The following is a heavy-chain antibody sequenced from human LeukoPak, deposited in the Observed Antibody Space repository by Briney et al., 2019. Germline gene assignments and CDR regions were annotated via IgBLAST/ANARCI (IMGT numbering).Heavy chain of an antibody. CDR2: IYYSGST. Sequence: SETLSLTCTVSGGSISSYYWSWIRQPPGKGLEWIGYIYYSGSTNYNPSLKSRVTISVDTSKNQFSLKLSSVTAADTAVYYCAREDYDSKADWFDPWGQGTLVTVSS. CDR1: GGSISSYY. V-gene: IGHV4-59*12. J-gene: IGHJ5*02. D-gene: IGHD3-22*01. CDR3: AREDYDSKADWFDP.